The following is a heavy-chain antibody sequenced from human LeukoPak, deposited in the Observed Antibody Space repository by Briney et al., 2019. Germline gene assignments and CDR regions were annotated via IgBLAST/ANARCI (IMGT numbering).Heavy chain of an antibody. CDR2: IIPIFGTA. J-gene: IGHJ6*02. V-gene: IGHV1-69*13. CDR3: ARYAKTYYYDSSGQREIHYYYGMDV. Sequence: SVKVSCKASGGTFSSYAISWVRQAPGQGLEWMGGIIPIFGTANYAQKFQGRVTITADESTSTAYMELSSLRSEDTAVYYCARYAKTYYYDSSGQREIHYYYGMDVWGQGTTVTVSS. CDR1: GGTFSSYA. D-gene: IGHD3-22*01.